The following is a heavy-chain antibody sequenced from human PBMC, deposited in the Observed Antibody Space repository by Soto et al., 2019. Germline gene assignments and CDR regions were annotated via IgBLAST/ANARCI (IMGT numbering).Heavy chain of an antibody. CDR2: TSFDGSNK. CDR3: AKGEYYYGSGSPYYAMEV. Sequence: PGGSLRLSCAASAFTFNNYGMHWVRQAPGKGLEWVAVTSFDGSNKYYADSVKGRFTISRDNSKNTLSLQMDSLRTEDTAVYYCAKGEYYYGSGSPYYAMEVWGQGTTVTVSS. V-gene: IGHV3-30*18. J-gene: IGHJ6*02. CDR1: AFTFNNYG. D-gene: IGHD3-10*01.